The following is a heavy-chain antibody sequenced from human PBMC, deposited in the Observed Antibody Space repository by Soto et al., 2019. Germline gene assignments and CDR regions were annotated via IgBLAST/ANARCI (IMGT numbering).Heavy chain of an antibody. J-gene: IGHJ6*02. CDR1: GFTFSTNS. CDR3: ARCDREDILVVVGARPGEYGIDI. CDR2: ITSGGST. V-gene: IGHV3-66*01. Sequence: PGGSLRLSCAASGFTFSTNSMSWVRQAPGKGLEWISFITSGGSTVYADSVKGRFTISRDNSKNTLYLHMNSLRAEDTAVYYCARCDREDILVVVGARPGEYGIDIWGHGTTVSVPS. D-gene: IGHD2-15*01.